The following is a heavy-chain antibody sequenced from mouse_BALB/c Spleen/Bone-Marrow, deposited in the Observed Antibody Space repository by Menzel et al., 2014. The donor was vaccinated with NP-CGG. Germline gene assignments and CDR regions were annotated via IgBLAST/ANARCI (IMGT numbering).Heavy chain of an antibody. CDR2: ISSGGST. Sequence: EVQRVESGGGLVKPGGSLKLSCAASGFTFSSYAMSWVRQTPEKGLEWVASISSGGSTYYPDSVKGRFTISRDNARNILYLQMSSLRSEDTAMYYCASYYDYTWFAYWGQGTLVTVSA. D-gene: IGHD2-4*01. V-gene: IGHV5-6-5*01. J-gene: IGHJ3*01. CDR3: ASYYDYTWFAY. CDR1: GFTFSSYA.